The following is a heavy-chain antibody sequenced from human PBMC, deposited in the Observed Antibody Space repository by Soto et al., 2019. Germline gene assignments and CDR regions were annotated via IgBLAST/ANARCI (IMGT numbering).Heavy chain of an antibody. J-gene: IGHJ4*02. CDR2: ISGSGGST. Sequence: GGSLRLSCAASGFTFSSYAMYWVRQAPGKGLEWVSAISGSGGSTYYADSVKGRFTISRDNSKNTLYLQMNSLRAEDTAVYYCAKSGYHLEHIPYYYDSSGLDYWGQGTLVTVYS. V-gene: IGHV3-23*01. CDR3: AKSGYHLEHIPYYYDSSGLDY. D-gene: IGHD3-22*01. CDR1: GFTFSSYA.